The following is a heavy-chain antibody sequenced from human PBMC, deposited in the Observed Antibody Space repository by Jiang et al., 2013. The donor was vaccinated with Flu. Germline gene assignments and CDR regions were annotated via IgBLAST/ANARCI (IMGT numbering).Heavy chain of an antibody. Sequence: GAEVKKPGASVKVSCKASGYTFTNYYMHWVRQAPGQGLEWMGIINPSVGSTSYAQKFQGRLTITRDTSTSIVYMELSSLRSEDTAVYYCARARRNYDSSGFFGYWGQGTLVTVSS. CDR1: GYTFTNYY. J-gene: IGHJ4*02. CDR2: INPSVGST. V-gene: IGHV1-46*01. CDR3: ARARRNYDSSGFFGY. D-gene: IGHD3-22*01.